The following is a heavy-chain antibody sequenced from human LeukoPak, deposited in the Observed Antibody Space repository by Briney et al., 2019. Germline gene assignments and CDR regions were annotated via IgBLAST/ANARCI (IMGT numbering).Heavy chain of an antibody. Sequence: GGSLRLSCAASGITFSTYWMSWVRQAPGKGLEWVANINQDGSEKYYVDSVKGRFTISRDNAKNSLYLQMDSLRAEDTAVYYCARTRTTVTYYFDYWGQGTLVTVSS. D-gene: IGHD4-17*01. CDR1: GITFSTYW. CDR2: INQDGSEK. V-gene: IGHV3-7*01. J-gene: IGHJ4*02. CDR3: ARTRTTVTYYFDY.